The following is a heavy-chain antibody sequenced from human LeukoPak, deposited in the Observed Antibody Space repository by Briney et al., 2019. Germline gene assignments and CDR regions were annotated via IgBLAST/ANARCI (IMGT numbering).Heavy chain of an antibody. CDR1: GGTFSSYA. Sequence: SVKVSCKASGGTFSSYAISWVRQAPGQGLEWMGGIIPIFGTANYAQKFQGRVTITADESTRTAYMELSSLRSEDTAVYYCARDQYYYDSSGYFDYWGQGTLVTVSS. J-gene: IGHJ4*02. D-gene: IGHD3-22*01. V-gene: IGHV1-69*01. CDR2: IIPIFGTA. CDR3: ARDQYYYDSSGYFDY.